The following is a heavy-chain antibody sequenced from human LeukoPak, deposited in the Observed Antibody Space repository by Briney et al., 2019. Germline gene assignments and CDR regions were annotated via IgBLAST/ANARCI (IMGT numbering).Heavy chain of an antibody. Sequence: PGGTLRLSCAASGFTFSSYGMHWVRQAPGKGLEWVAVIWYDGSNKYYADSVKGRFTISRDNSKNTLYLEMNRLRAEDTAVYYCAKAGATMVRGPRQKNNWFDPWGQGTLVTVSS. V-gene: IGHV3-33*06. CDR2: IWYDGSNK. CDR3: AKAGATMVRGPRQKNNWFDP. J-gene: IGHJ5*02. CDR1: GFTFSSYG. D-gene: IGHD3-10*01.